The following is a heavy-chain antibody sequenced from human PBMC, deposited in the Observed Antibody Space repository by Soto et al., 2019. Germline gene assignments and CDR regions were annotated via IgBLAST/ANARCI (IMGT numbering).Heavy chain of an antibody. Sequence: GASVKVSCKASGGTFSSYAISWVRQAPVQGLEWMGWIIPIFGTANYAQKFQGRVTITADESTSTAYMELRSLRSEDTAVYYCARGVHYDSSGYYYFYWGQGTLVTVSS. J-gene: IGHJ4*02. CDR3: ARGVHYDSSGYYYFY. CDR2: IIPIFGTA. D-gene: IGHD3-22*01. V-gene: IGHV1-69*13. CDR1: GGTFSSYA.